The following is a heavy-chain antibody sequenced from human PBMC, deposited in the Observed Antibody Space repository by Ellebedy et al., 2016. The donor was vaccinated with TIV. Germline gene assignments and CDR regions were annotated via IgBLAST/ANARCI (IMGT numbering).Heavy chain of an antibody. J-gene: IGHJ4*02. D-gene: IGHD3-22*01. CDR2: ISSDGNNR. CDR3: AKEDDSSGYYYAFDY. Sequence: GESLKISXAASGFTFSRSGMHWVRQAPGKGLEWVAVISSDGNNRYYADSVKGRFTISRDNSKNTLYLQMNSLIAEDTAVFYCAKEDDSSGYYYAFDYWGQGTLVTVSS. CDR1: GFTFSRSG. V-gene: IGHV3-30*18.